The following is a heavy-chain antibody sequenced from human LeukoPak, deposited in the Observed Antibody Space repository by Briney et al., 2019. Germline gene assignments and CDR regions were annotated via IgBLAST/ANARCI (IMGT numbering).Heavy chain of an antibody. CDR2: TYYRSKWYN. CDR3: ARDSSDSSGWTRQGWFDP. V-gene: IGHV6-1*01. D-gene: IGHD6-19*01. Sequence: SQTLSLTCAISGDSVSSNSAAWNWIRQSPSRGLEWLGRTYYRSKWYNDYAVSVKSRITINPDTSKNQFSLQLNSVTPEDTAVYYCARDSSDSSGWTRQGWFDPWGQGTLVTVSS. CDR1: GDSVSSNSAA. J-gene: IGHJ5*02.